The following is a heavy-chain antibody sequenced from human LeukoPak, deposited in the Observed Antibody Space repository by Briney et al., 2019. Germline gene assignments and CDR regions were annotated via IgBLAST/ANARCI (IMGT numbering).Heavy chain of an antibody. Sequence: ASVKVSCKASGYTFTSYGISWVRQAPGQGLEWMGWSSAYNGNTNYAQKLQGRVTMTTDTSTSTAYMELRSPRSDDTAVYYCAREGDTMIVVDPYDYWGQGTLVTVSS. CDR2: SSAYNGNT. V-gene: IGHV1-18*01. CDR3: AREGDTMIVVDPYDY. J-gene: IGHJ4*02. D-gene: IGHD3-22*01. CDR1: GYTFTSYG.